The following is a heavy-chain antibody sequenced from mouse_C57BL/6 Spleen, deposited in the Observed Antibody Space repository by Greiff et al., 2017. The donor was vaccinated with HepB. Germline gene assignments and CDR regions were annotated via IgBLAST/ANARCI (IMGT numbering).Heavy chain of an antibody. CDR2: IDPETGGT. Sequence: VQLQQSGAELVRPGASVTLSCKASGYTFTDYEMHWVKQTPVHGLEWIGAIDPETGGTAYNQKFKGKAILTADKSSSTAYMELRSLTSEDSAVYYCTRWDYDYAWFAYWGQGTLVTVSA. D-gene: IGHD2-4*01. J-gene: IGHJ3*01. V-gene: IGHV1-15*01. CDR1: GYTFTDYE. CDR3: TRWDYDYAWFAY.